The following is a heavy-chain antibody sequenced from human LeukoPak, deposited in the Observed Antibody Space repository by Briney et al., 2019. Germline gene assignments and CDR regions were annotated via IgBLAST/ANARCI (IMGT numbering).Heavy chain of an antibody. Sequence: GGSLRLSCAASGFTVSSNYMSWVRQAPGKGLEWVSVIYSGGSTYYADSVKGRFTISRDNSKNTVYLQMNSLRAEDTAVYYCAKDHSSSGWSSDFDYWGQGTLVTVSS. J-gene: IGHJ4*02. D-gene: IGHD6-19*01. CDR3: AKDHSSSGWSSDFDY. V-gene: IGHV3-66*01. CDR1: GFTVSSNY. CDR2: IYSGGST.